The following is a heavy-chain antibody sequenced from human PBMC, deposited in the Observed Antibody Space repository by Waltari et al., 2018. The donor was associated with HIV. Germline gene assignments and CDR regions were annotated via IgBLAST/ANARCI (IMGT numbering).Heavy chain of an antibody. D-gene: IGHD2-21*01. J-gene: IGHJ5*02. CDR3: AREIDYGGPRDWFDP. CDR2: IYPSGST. V-gene: IGHV4-61*02. Sequence: QVQLQESGPGLVKPSQTLSLTCTVSGGSIGSGSYYWSWIRQPAGKGLEWIGRIYPSGSTNYNPSLKSRVTISVDTSKNQFSLTLNSVTAADTAVYYCAREIDYGGPRDWFDPWGQGTLVTVSS. CDR1: GGSIGSGSYY.